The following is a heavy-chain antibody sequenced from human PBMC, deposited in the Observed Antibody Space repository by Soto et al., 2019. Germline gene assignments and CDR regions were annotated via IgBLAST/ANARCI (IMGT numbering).Heavy chain of an antibody. D-gene: IGHD2-21*01. CDR2: IYYSGSA. CDR3: ARKPYSHYYGMDV. CDR1: GGSISSSSYY. J-gene: IGHJ6*02. Sequence: SETLSLTCTVSGGSISSSSYYWGWIRQPPGTGLEWIGSIYYSGSAYYNPSLKSRVTISVDTSKNQFSLKLSSVTAADTAVYYCARKPYSHYYGMDVWGRGTSVTVSS. V-gene: IGHV4-39*01.